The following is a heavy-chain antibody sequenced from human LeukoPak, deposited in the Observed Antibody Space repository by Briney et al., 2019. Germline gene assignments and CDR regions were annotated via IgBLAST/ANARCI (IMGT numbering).Heavy chain of an antibody. CDR3: ARVMASIAVIGNTDH. D-gene: IGHD6-19*01. V-gene: IGHV3-23*01. Sequence: PGGSLRLSCAGSGFTFSSYGMSWVRQTPGKGLEWVSAISGSGVSTYYVDSVKGRFTISRDNTKNTLYLQMNSLRAEDTAVYYCARVMASIAVIGNTDHWGQGTLVTVSS. CDR1: GFTFSSYG. J-gene: IGHJ4*02. CDR2: ISGSGVST.